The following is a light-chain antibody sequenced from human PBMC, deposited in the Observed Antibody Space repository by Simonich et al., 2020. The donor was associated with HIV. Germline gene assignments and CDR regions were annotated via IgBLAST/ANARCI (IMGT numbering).Light chain of an antibody. CDR2: WAS. J-gene: IGKJ1*01. Sequence: DIVMTQSPDSLAGYLGERATISCKSSQSVLHNSNNRNYLAWYQQKPGQHPKLLIYWASIREAGVPDRFSGSGSGTDFTLTISSLQAEDVAVYYCQQYYSTPTWTFGQGTKVEIK. V-gene: IGKV4-1*01. CDR1: QSVLHNSNNRNY. CDR3: QQYYSTPTWT.